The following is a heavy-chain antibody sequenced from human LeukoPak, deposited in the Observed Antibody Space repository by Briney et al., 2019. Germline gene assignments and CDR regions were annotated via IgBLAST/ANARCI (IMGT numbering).Heavy chain of an antibody. CDR2: IIPILGIA. CDR3: ARDPNYGGNSGSFDY. J-gene: IGHJ4*02. CDR1: GGTFSSYA. D-gene: IGHD4-23*01. V-gene: IGHV1-69*04. Sequence: SVKVSCKASGGTFSSYAISWGRQAPGQGLEWMGRIIPILGIANYAQKFQGRVTITADKSTSTAYMELSSLRSEDTAVYYCARDPNYGGNSGSFDYWGQGTLVTVSS.